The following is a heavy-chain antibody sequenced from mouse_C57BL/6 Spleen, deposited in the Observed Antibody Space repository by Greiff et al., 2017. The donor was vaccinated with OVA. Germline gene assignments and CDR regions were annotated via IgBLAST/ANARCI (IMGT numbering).Heavy chain of an antibody. D-gene: IGHD2-5*01. J-gene: IGHJ1*03. CDR3: ARKGSNYHWYFDV. CDR2: INPNNGGT. CDR1: GYTFTDYN. V-gene: IGHV1-18*01. Sequence: EVQVVESGPELVKPGASVKIPCKASGYTFTDYNMDWVKQSHGKSLEWIGDINPNNGGTIYNQKFKGKATLTVYKSSSTAYMELRSLTSEDTAVDYCARKGSNYHWYFDVWGTGTTVTVSS.